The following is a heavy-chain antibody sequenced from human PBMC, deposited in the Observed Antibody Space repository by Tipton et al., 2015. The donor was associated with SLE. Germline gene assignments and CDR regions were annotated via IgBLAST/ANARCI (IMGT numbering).Heavy chain of an antibody. CDR3: ARSHIVVVPAAGNWFDP. D-gene: IGHD2-2*01. V-gene: IGHV4-34*01. CDR2: ISHSGST. J-gene: IGHJ5*02. Sequence: TLSLTCAVYGGSFSGYYWSWIRQPPGKGLEWIGEISHSGSTYYNPSLKRRVTISVDTSKNRFSLKLSSVTAADTAVYYCARSHIVVVPAAGNWFDPWGQGTLVTVSS. CDR1: GGSFSGYY.